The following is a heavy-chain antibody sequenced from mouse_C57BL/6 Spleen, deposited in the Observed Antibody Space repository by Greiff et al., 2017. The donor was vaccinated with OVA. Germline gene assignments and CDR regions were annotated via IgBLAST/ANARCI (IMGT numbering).Heavy chain of an antibody. Sequence: VQLQQPGAELVRPGSSVKLSCKASGYTFTSYWMDWVKQRPGQGLEWIGNIYPSDSETHYNQKFKDKATLTVDKSSSTAYMQLSSLTSEDSAVYYCARGDERAYFDYWGQGTTLTVSS. D-gene: IGHD3-1*01. CDR2: IYPSDSET. CDR3: ARGDERAYFDY. J-gene: IGHJ2*01. CDR1: GYTFTSYW. V-gene: IGHV1-61*01.